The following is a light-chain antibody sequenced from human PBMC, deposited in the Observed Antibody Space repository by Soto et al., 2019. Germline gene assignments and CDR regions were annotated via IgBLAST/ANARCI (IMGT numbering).Light chain of an antibody. CDR1: QSVSSSY. J-gene: IGKJ2*02. V-gene: IGKV3-20*01. CDR3: QQYGSSPPCT. CDR2: GAS. Sequence: EIVLTQSTGTLSLSPGERATLSCRASQSVSSSYLAWYQQKPGQAPRLLIYGASSRATGIPDRFSGSGSGTDFTLTISRLEPEDFAVYYCQQYGSSPPCTFGQGSKLEI.